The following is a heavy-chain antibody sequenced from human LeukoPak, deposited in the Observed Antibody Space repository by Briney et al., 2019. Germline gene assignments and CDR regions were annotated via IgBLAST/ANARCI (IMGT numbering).Heavy chain of an antibody. CDR2: VNHSGST. J-gene: IGHJ4*02. CDR3: ASVEDYYGSGSYPVFDY. V-gene: IGHV4-34*01. CDR1: GGSFSGYY. D-gene: IGHD3-10*01. Sequence: SETLSLTCAVYGGSFSGYYWSWIRQPPGKGLEWIGEVNHSGSTNYNPSLKSRVTISVDTSKNQFSLKLSSVTAADTAVYYCASVEDYYGSGSYPVFDYWGQGTLVTVSS.